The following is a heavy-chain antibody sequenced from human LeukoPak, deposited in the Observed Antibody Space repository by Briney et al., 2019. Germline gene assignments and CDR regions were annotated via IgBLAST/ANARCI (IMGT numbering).Heavy chain of an antibody. CDR2: ISSSGSTI. V-gene: IGHV3-11*01. D-gene: IGHD3-16*01. CDR3: ARDGAPYYYYYGMDV. Sequence: GGSLRLSCAASGFTFSDYYMSWIRQAPGKGLEWVSYISSSGSTIYNADSVRGRFTISRDNAKNSLYLQMNSLRVEDTAVYYCARDGAPYYYYYGMDVWGQGTTVTVSS. J-gene: IGHJ6*02. CDR1: GFTFSDYY.